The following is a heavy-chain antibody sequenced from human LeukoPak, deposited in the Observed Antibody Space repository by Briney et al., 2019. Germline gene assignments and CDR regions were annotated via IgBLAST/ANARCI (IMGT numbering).Heavy chain of an antibody. J-gene: IGHJ6*03. CDR3: ARAQVNYYDSSGSETHYYYYYMDV. CDR1: GYSFTSYW. CDR2: IYPGDSDT. Sequence: GESLKISCKGSGYSFTSYWIGWVRQMPGKALEWMGIIYPGDSDTRYSPSFQGQVTISADKSLSTAYLQWSSLKASDTAMYYCARAQVNYYDSSGSETHYYYYYMDVWGKGTTVTVSS. D-gene: IGHD3-22*01. V-gene: IGHV5-51*01.